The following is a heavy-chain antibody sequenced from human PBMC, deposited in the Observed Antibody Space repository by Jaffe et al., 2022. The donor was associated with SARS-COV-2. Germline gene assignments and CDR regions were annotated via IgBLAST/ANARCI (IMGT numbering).Heavy chain of an antibody. D-gene: IGHD2-2*01. CDR1: GFTFSNAW. CDR3: TTLTVPAVLYYYYGMDV. V-gene: IGHV3-15*01. CDR2: IKSKTDGGTT. Sequence: EVQLVESGGGLVKPGGSLRLSCAASGFTFSNAWMSWVRQAPGKGLEWVGRIKSKTDGGTTDYAAPVKGRFTISRDDSKNTLYLQMNSLKTEDTAVYYCTTLTVPAVLYYYYGMDVWGQGTTVTVSS. J-gene: IGHJ6*02.